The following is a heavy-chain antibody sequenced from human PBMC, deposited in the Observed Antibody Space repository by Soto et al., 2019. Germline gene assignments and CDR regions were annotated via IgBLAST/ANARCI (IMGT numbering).Heavy chain of an antibody. Sequence: QVQLVQSGAEVKEPGDSVRVSCEASGYTFTAYYIHWVRQAPGPGLEWMGWINPKFGDTTYAQDFQGRVSMTRDMSISTVYMELSRLTSDDTAIYYCARNMDYYYGPGSGNGHGFWGQGTTVTVFS. D-gene: IGHD3-10*01. V-gene: IGHV1-2*02. J-gene: IGHJ6*02. CDR2: INPKFGDT. CDR1: GYTFTAYY. CDR3: ARNMDYYYGPGSGNGHGF.